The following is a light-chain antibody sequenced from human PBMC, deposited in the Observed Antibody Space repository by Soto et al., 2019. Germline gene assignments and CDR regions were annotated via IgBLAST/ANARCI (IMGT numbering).Light chain of an antibody. CDR1: QALTNY. Sequence: DIPLTQSPSFLSASVGDTVTITCRASQALTNYLAWYQQKPGKAPDLLIYSASTLQSGVPSRFSGSGSETEFSLTIRALQPEDFATYFCQQLSRYPLTFGGGTKVEI. CDR3: QQLSRYPLT. CDR2: SAS. V-gene: IGKV1-9*01. J-gene: IGKJ4*01.